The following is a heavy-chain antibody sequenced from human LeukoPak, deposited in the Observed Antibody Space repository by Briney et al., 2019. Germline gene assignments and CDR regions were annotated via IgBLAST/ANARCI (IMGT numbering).Heavy chain of an antibody. D-gene: IGHD3-3*01. Sequence: GGSLRLSCAASGFTFSSYWMSWVRQAPGKGLEWVANIKQDGSEKYYVDSVKGRFTISRDNSKRTLFLQMNSLRAEDTAFYYCAKAELGVDTFFDYWGQGTLVTVSS. CDR1: GFTFSSYW. CDR3: AKAELGVDTFFDY. J-gene: IGHJ4*02. V-gene: IGHV3-7*03. CDR2: IKQDGSEK.